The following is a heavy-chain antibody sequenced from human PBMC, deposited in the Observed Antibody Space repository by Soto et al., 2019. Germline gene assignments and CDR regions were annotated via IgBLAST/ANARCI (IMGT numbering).Heavy chain of an antibody. D-gene: IGHD2-8*01. CDR2: IFYSGTT. V-gene: IGHV4-30-4*01. J-gene: IGHJ4*02. CDR3: VRSVLRVYAMPAQFDS. Sequence: QVHLQESGPGLVKPSQTLSLTCTVSGGSISSGDYYWSWIRQPPGKGLEWIGYIFYSGTTYYNPSLKSRLTISVDTSKNQFSLGLTSVTAADTAVYYCVRSVLRVYAMPAQFDSWGQGTLVTVSS. CDR1: GGSISSGDYY.